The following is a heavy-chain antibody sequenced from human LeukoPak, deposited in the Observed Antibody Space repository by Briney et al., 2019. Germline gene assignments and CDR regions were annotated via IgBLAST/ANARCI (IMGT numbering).Heavy chain of an antibody. J-gene: IGHJ4*02. D-gene: IGHD2-2*01. CDR2: IIPIFGTA. CDR1: GGTFSSYA. V-gene: IGHV1-69*05. Sequence: SVKVSCXASGGTFSSYAISWVRQAPGQGLEWMGRIIPIFGTANYAQKFQGRVTITTDESTSTAYMELSSLRSEDTAVYYCARCGSSSTSCSPAYWGQGTLVTVSS. CDR3: ARCGSSSTSCSPAY.